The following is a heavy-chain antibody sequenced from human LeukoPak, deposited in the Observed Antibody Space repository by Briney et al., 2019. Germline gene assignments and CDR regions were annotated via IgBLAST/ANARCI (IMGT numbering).Heavy chain of an antibody. V-gene: IGHV3-23*01. D-gene: IGHD3-10*01. J-gene: IGHJ6*02. Sequence: GGSLRLSCAASGFTFSSYAISWVSQAPGKGLEWVSAISGSGGSTYYADSVKGRFTISRDNSKNTLYLQMNSLRAEDTAVYYCAKDPLGMDRGVANYYYGMDVWGQGTTVTVS. CDR3: AKDPLGMDRGVANYYYGMDV. CDR2: ISGSGGST. CDR1: GFTFSSYA.